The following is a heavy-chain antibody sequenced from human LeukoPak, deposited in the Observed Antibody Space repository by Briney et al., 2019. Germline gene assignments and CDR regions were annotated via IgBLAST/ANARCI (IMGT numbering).Heavy chain of an antibody. CDR1: GFTFSGSA. V-gene: IGHV3-73*01. CDR2: IRSKANSYAT. CDR3: TRRSDSEGDYYYYMDV. J-gene: IGHJ6*03. Sequence: PGGSLRLSCAASGFTFSGSAMHWVRQASGKGLEWVGRIRSKANSYATAYAASVKGRFTISRDDSKNTAYLQMNSLKTEDTAVYYCTRRSDSEGDYYYYMDVWGKGTTVTVSS. D-gene: IGHD1-26*01.